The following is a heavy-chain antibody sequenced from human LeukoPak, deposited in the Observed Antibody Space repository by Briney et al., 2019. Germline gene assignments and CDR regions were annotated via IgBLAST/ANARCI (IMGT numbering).Heavy chain of an antibody. V-gene: IGHV3-30*18. CDR3: AKDKTGGGIIPGY. J-gene: IGHJ4*02. CDR2: ISYDGSNK. D-gene: IGHD2-15*01. Sequence: GGSLRLSCAASGFTFSSYGMHWVRQAPGKGLEWVAVISYDGSNKYYADSVKGRFTTSRDNSKNTLYLQMNSLRAEDTAVYYCAKDKTGGGIIPGYWGQGTLVTVSS. CDR1: GFTFSSYG.